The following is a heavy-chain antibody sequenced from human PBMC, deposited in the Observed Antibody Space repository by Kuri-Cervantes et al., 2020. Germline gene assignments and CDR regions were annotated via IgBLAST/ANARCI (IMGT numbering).Heavy chain of an antibody. CDR3: ARNYDILTGFYYYYGMDV. Sequence: ASVKVSCKASGYTFTSYYMHWVRQAPGQGLEWMGIINPSGGSTSYAQKFQARVTMTRDTSTSTVYMELSSLRSEDTAVYYCARNYDILTGFYYYYGMDVWGQGTTVTVSS. J-gene: IGHJ6*02. V-gene: IGHV1-46*01. CDR1: GYTFTSYY. D-gene: IGHD3-9*01. CDR2: INPSGGST.